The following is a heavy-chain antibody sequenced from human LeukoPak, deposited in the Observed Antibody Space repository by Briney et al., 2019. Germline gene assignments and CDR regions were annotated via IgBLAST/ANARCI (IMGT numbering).Heavy chain of an antibody. J-gene: IGHJ4*02. CDR3: ARDLELMSSTPGDY. CDR1: GGSFSGYY. V-gene: IGHV4-34*01. D-gene: IGHD2-2*01. Sequence: PSETLSLTCAVYGGSFSGYYWSWIRQPPGKGLEWIGEINHSGSTNYNPSLKSRVTISVDTSKNQFSLKLSSVTAEDTAVYYCARDLELMSSTPGDYWGQGTLVTVSS. CDR2: INHSGST.